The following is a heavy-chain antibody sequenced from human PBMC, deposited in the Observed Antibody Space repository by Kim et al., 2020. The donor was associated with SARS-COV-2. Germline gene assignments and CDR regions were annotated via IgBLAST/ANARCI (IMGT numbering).Heavy chain of an antibody. CDR1: GFSFSSRG. CDR3: ARAREKSFDY. CDR2: ISNDETYK. J-gene: IGHJ4*02. V-gene: IGHV3-30*03. Sequence: GGSLRLSCAASGFSFSSRGIHWVRQAPGKGLEWVAVISNDETYKNYADSVKARFTISRDNSKNTVDLQMNSLRVEDTAVYYCARAREKSFDYWGQGTLVTVSS.